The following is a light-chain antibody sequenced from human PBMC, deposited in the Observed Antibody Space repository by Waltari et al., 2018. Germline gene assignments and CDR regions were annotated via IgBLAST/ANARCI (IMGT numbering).Light chain of an antibody. CDR3: QHYVNLPVT. CDR2: DTS. Sequence: DILLTQSPGALSLSPGERATLSCRASQSVGRFLAWYQQKPGQAPRLLIYDTSSRATGTPGRFSGSGSGTDFSLAISSLEPEDFAVYFCQHYVNLPVTFGQGTKVEI. CDR1: QSVGRF. V-gene: IGKV3-20*01. J-gene: IGKJ1*01.